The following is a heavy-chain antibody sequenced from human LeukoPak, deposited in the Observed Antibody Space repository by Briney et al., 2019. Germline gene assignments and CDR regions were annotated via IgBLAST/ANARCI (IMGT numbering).Heavy chain of an antibody. Sequence: PSETLSLTCAVYGGSFSGYYWSWIRQPPGKGLEWIGEINHSGSTNYNPSLKSRVTISVDTSKNQFSLKLSSVTAADTAVYYCARRGSGSFTNWGQGTLVTFSP. J-gene: IGHJ4*02. CDR1: GGSFSGYY. CDR2: INHSGST. V-gene: IGHV4-34*01. D-gene: IGHD1-26*01. CDR3: ARRGSGSFTN.